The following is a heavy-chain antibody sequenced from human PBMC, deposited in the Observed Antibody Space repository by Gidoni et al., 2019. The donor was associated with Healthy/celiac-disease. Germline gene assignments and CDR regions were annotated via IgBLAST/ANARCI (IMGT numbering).Heavy chain of an antibody. CDR3: ASDYGDYGNFDY. D-gene: IGHD4-17*01. CDR1: GYSFTSYW. J-gene: IGHJ4*02. V-gene: IGHV5-10-1*03. Sequence: EVQLVQSGAEVKKPGESLRISCKGSGYSFTSYWISWVRQMPGKGLEWRGRIDPSDSYTNYSPSFQGHVTISADKSISTAYLQWSSLKASDTAMYYCASDYGDYGNFDYWGQGTLVTVSS. CDR2: IDPSDSYT.